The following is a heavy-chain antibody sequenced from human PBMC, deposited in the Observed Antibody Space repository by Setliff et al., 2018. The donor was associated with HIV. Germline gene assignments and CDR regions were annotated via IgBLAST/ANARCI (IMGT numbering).Heavy chain of an antibody. V-gene: IGHV4-39*01. Sequence: SETLSLTCTVSGGSISSSSYYWGWIRQPPGKGLEWIGTIYYSGSTYYNPSLKSRVTISVDTSKNQFSLKVSSVTAADTAVYYCARGKTSATAMVSGFDCWGQGTLVTVSS. J-gene: IGHJ4*02. CDR3: ARGKTSATAMVSGFDC. CDR2: IYYSGST. D-gene: IGHD5-18*01. CDR1: GGSISSSSYY.